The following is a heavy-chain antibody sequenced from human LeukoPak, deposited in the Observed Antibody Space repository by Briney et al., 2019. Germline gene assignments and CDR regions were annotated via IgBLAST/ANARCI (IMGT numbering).Heavy chain of an antibody. CDR2: ISYDGSNK. D-gene: IGHD6-19*01. CDR3: ARDRSSGWYYFDN. V-gene: IGHV3-30*04. J-gene: IGHJ4*02. CDR1: GFTFSSYA. Sequence: GGSLRLSCAASGFTFSSYAMHWVRQAPGKGLEWVAVISYDGSNKYYADSVKGRFTISRDNSKNTLYLQMNSLRAEDTAVYYCARDRSSGWYYFDNWGQGTLVTVSS.